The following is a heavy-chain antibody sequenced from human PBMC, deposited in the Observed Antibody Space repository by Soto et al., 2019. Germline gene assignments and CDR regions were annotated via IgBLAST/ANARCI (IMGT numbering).Heavy chain of an antibody. CDR2: ISWNSGSI. Sequence: DVQLVESGGGLVQPGRSLRLSCAASGFTFDDYAMHWVRQAPGKGLEWVSGISWNSGSIGYADSVKGRFTISRDNAKISFYLQMKSLKAGDTALYSGEKVRQLGEVFAPFDYWGQGPLVTVSS. V-gene: IGHV3-9*01. CDR1: GFTFDDYA. D-gene: IGHD3-16*01. J-gene: IGHJ4*02. CDR3: EKVRQLGEVFAPFDY.